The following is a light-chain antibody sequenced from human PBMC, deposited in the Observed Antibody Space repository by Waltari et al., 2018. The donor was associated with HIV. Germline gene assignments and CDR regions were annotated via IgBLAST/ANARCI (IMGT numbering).Light chain of an antibody. V-gene: IGLV1-47*02. Sequence: QSFLTQPPSASGTPGQTVTISCSGSSSNIENDNVYWYKQLPGMTPKLLIYNNFLRPSGVPDRFAASKSGTSASLTISGLRSADEADYYCVGWDSSLSAYVFGAGTKVAVL. CDR1: SSNIENDN. J-gene: IGLJ1*01. CDR2: NNF. CDR3: VGWDSSLSAYV.